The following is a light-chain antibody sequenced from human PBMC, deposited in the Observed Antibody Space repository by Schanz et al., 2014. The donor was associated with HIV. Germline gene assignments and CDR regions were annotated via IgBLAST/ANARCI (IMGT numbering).Light chain of an antibody. CDR2: GAS. CDR3: QQYNNWPPMYT. Sequence: PGGRATLSCRASQSVSSYLAWYQQKPGQAPRLLIYGASSRATGIPARFSGSGSGTEFTLTISSLQSEDFAVYYCQQYNNWPPMYTFGQGTKLEIK. V-gene: IGKV3D-15*01. CDR1: QSVSSY. J-gene: IGKJ2*01.